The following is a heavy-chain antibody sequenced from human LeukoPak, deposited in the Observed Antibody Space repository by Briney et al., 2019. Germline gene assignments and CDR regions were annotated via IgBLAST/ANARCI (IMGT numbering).Heavy chain of an antibody. D-gene: IGHD5-24*01. Sequence: RAGGSLRLSCAASGFTFSSYSMNWVRQAPGKGLEWVSSISSSSSYIYYADSVKGRFTISRDNAKNSLYLQMNSLRAEDTAVYYCARDPGITRYALDYWGQGTLVTVSS. V-gene: IGHV3-21*01. CDR3: ARDPGITRYALDY. CDR2: ISSSSSYI. CDR1: GFTFSSYS. J-gene: IGHJ4*02.